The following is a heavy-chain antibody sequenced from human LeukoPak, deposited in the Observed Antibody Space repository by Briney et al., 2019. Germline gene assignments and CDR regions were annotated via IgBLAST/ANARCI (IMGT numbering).Heavy chain of an antibody. D-gene: IGHD3-3*01. Sequence: ASVKVSCKASGYIFTSYAMNWVRQAPGQGLEWMGWINTNTGNPTYAQGFTGRFVFSLDTSVSTAYLQISSLKAEDTAVYYCARGHYDFWSGYPHFPPGAWGQGTTVTVSS. CDR2: INTNTGNP. CDR3: ARGHYDFWSGYPHFPPGA. CDR1: GYIFTSYA. J-gene: IGHJ6*02. V-gene: IGHV7-4-1*02.